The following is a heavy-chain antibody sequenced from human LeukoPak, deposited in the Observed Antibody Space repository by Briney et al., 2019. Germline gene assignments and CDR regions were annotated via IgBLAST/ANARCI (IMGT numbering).Heavy chain of an antibody. D-gene: IGHD3-3*01. CDR1: GYSFTSYW. CDR3: ATLRRIFGVPPGYYYYMDV. V-gene: IGHV5-51*01. J-gene: IGHJ6*03. Sequence: GESLKISCKGSGYSFTSYWIGWVRQMPGKGLEWMGIIYPGDSDTRYSPSFQGQVTISADKSISTAYLQWSSLKASDTAMYYCATLRRIFGVPPGYYYYMDVWGKGTTVTVSS. CDR2: IYPGDSDT.